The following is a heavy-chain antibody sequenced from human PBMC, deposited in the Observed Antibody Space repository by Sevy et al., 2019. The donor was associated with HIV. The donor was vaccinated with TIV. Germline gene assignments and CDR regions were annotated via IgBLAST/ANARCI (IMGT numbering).Heavy chain of an antibody. CDR3: ATVGTTMFRGVITLDAFDI. CDR1: GYTLTELS. D-gene: IGHD3-10*01. Sequence: ASVKVSCKVSGYTLTELSMHWVRQAPGKGLEWMGGFDPEDGETIYAQKFQGRVTMTEDTSTDTSYMELSSLRSEDTAVYYCATVGTTMFRGVITLDAFDIWGQGTMVTVSS. J-gene: IGHJ3*02. CDR2: FDPEDGET. V-gene: IGHV1-24*01.